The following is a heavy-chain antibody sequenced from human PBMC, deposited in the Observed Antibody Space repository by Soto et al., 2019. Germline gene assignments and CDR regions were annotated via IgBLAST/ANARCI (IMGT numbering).Heavy chain of an antibody. V-gene: IGHV3-74*01. Sequence: EVQLVESGGGLVQPGGSLRLSCAASGFTFSGSWMHWVRQAPGKGLVWVSRINGDGSGTSYADFVEGRFTISRDDAKNTLFLQMIGLRAEDTAVYYCARGIFGSGTANDYWGQGTLVTVSS. CDR3: ARGIFGSGTANDY. CDR1: GFTFSGSW. D-gene: IGHD3-10*01. CDR2: INGDGSGT. J-gene: IGHJ4*02.